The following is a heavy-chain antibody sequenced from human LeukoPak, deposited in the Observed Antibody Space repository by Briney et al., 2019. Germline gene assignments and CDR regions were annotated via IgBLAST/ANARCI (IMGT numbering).Heavy chain of an antibody. V-gene: IGHV1-8*01. Sequence: ASEKVSCKASGYTFTNYEMKWVRQATGQGREGMGGMNPNSGKTGYAQKVQGRVTMNKNRYISKDYMELRGVRSEDRGGCYCARVNGAYYYFSSGYYYVDYWGQGTLVTVSS. J-gene: IGHJ4*02. CDR3: ARVNGAYYYFSSGYYYVDY. D-gene: IGHD3-22*01. CDR2: MNPNSGKT. CDR1: GYTFTNYE.